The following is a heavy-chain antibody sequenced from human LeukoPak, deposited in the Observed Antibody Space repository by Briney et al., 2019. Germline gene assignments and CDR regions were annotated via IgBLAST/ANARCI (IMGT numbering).Heavy chain of an antibody. V-gene: IGHV4-38-2*01. J-gene: IGHJ4*02. CDR1: GYSISSGSY. CDR3: ARLFDC. CDR2: IFHSGST. Sequence: SETLSLTCAVSGYSISSGSYWGWIRQPPGKGLEWIGSIFHSGSTYYNPSLTSRVTISVDTSKTQFSLRLRSVTAADTAVYYCARLFDCWGQGTLVTVSS.